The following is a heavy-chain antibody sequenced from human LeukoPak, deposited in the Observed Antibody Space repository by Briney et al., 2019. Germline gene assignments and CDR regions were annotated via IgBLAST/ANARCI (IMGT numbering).Heavy chain of an antibody. V-gene: IGHV4-4*07. Sequence: PSETLSLTCTVSGGSISSYYWSWIRQPAGKGLEWIGRINTSGNTNYNPSPKSRVTMSVDTSKNQFSLKLSSVTAADTAVYYCARARPCSSTSCSSYYYMDVWGKGTTVTVSS. CDR1: GGSISSYY. CDR3: ARARPCSSTSCSSYYYMDV. CDR2: INTSGNT. D-gene: IGHD2-2*01. J-gene: IGHJ6*03.